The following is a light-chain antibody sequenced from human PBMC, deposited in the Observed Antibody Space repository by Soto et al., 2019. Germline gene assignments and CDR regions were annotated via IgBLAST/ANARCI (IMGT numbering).Light chain of an antibody. V-gene: IGKV3-15*01. CDR1: QSVDGY. CDR2: GAS. J-gene: IGKJ5*01. Sequence: EVVMTQSPGTLSVSLVESATLSCRASQSVDGYLACYQQKPGQAPRLLIYGASTRAAGVTARFRGGGSGTEFTLTISSLQSEDSAVYYCQQYHKWPPITFGQGTRLEIK. CDR3: QQYHKWPPIT.